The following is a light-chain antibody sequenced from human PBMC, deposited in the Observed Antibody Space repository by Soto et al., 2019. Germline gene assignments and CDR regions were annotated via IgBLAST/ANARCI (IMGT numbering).Light chain of an antibody. Sequence: DIQMTQSPSSLCASVGARVTMTCRASQSISSYLNWYQQKPGKARKLLIYAASSLQSGVPSRFSGSGSGTDFTLTISSLQPEDFATYYCQPSYSTPLTFGEGTKVDIK. CDR1: QSISSY. J-gene: IGKJ4*01. CDR3: QPSYSTPLT. V-gene: IGKV1-39*01. CDR2: AAS.